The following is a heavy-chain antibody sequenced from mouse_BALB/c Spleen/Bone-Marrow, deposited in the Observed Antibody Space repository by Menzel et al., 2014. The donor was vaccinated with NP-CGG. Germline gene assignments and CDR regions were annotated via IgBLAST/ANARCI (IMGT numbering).Heavy chain of an antibody. CDR3: ASYDYGYYFDY. J-gene: IGHJ2*01. D-gene: IGHD2-4*01. CDR2: IDPANGNT. Sequence: VQLKQSGAELVKPGASVKLSCTASGFNIKDTYMHWVKQRPEQGLEWIGRIDPANGNTEYDPKFQGKATITADTSSNTAYLQLSSLTSEDTAVYYCASYDYGYYFDYWGQGTTLTVSS. CDR1: GFNIKDTY. V-gene: IGHV14-3*02.